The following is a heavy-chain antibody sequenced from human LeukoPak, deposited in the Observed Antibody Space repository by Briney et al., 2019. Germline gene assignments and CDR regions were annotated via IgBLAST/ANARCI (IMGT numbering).Heavy chain of an antibody. CDR3: ARDDEYYFGY. J-gene: IGHJ4*02. CDR2: ISSSGSTI. Sequence: GGSLRLSCAASGFTFSSYEMNWVRQAPGKGLEWVSYISSSGSTIYYADSVKGRFTISRDNAKNSLYLQMNSLRAEDTAVYYCARDDEYYFGYWGQGTLVTVSS. CDR1: GFTFSSYE. V-gene: IGHV3-48*03.